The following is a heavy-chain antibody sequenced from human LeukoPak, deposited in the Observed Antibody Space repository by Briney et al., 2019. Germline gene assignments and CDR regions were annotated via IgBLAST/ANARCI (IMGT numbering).Heavy chain of an antibody. D-gene: IGHD2-2*01. CDR1: EFTFSSYA. Sequence: GGSLRLSCAASEFTFSSYAMHWVRQAPGKGLEWVAILSYDGSNKYYADSVKGRFTTSRDNSKNTLYLQMNSLRAEDTAVYYCAREDSSTCYFDYWGQGTLVTVSS. V-gene: IGHV3-30-3*01. CDR2: LSYDGSNK. J-gene: IGHJ4*02. CDR3: AREDSSTCYFDY.